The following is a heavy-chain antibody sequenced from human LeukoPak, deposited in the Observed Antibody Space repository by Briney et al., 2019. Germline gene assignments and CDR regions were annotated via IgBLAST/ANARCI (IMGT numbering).Heavy chain of an antibody. CDR1: GGSISSSSYY. CDR2: IYYSGST. D-gene: IGHD1-26*01. J-gene: IGHJ6*03. CDR3: ASYPLRWELYAYYYYYMDV. Sequence: SETLSLTCTVSGGSISSSSYYWGWIRQPPGKGLEWIGSIYYSGSTYYNPSLKSRVTISVDTSKNQFSLKLSSVTAADTAVYYCASYPLRWELYAYYYYYMDVWGKGTTVTISS. V-gene: IGHV4-39*01.